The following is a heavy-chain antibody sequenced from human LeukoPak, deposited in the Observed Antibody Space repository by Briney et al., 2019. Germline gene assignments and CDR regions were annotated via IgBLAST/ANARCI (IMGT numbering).Heavy chain of an antibody. CDR2: ISYDGSNK. Sequence: GGSLRLSCAASGFTFSSYAMHWVRQAPGKGLEWVAVISYDGSNKYYADSVKGRFTISRDNSENTLYLQMNSLRAEDTAVYYCARDRQKYKWNDGLLDYWGQGTLVTVSS. V-gene: IGHV3-30-3*01. CDR3: ARDRQKYKWNDGLLDY. D-gene: IGHD1-20*01. J-gene: IGHJ4*02. CDR1: GFTFSSYA.